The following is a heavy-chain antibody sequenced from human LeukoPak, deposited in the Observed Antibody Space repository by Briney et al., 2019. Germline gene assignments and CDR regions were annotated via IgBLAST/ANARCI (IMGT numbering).Heavy chain of an antibody. CDR1: GFTFSSYF. J-gene: IGHJ3*02. CDR3: AREVYSSSRPADAFDI. D-gene: IGHD6-13*01. V-gene: IGHV3-23*01. Sequence: GGSLRLSCAASGFTFSSYFMSWVRRAPGKGLEWVSLITGNGGTSYHTDSVKGRFTISRDNSKNTLSLHMSSLRAEDTAVYYCAREVYSSSRPADAFDIWGQGTMVTVSS. CDR2: ITGNGGTS.